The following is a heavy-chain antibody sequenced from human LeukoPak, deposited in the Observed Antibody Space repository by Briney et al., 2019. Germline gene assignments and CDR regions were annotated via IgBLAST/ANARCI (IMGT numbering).Heavy chain of an antibody. CDR3: AKEIFSGLLYIDY. D-gene: IGHD5-12*01. CDR1: GFTFGDYG. V-gene: IGHV3-23*01. Sequence: GGSLRLSCTASGFTFGDYGMSWFRQAPGKGLEWVSAITDAVGSTHYADSVKGRFTISSDNSKNTVYLQMNSLRPEDMAVYYCAKEIFSGLLYIDYWGQGTLVTVSS. J-gene: IGHJ4*02. CDR2: ITDAVGST.